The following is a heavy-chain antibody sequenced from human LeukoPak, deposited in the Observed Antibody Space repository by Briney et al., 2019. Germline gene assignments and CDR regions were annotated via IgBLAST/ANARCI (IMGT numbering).Heavy chain of an antibody. J-gene: IGHJ4*02. CDR2: INRSGST. V-gene: IGHV4-34*01. D-gene: IGHD4-11*01. Sequence: PSETLSLTCAVNGGSFSAYNWSWIRQPPGKGLEWIGEINRSGSTNYNPSLKSGVAISVDTSKTQFSLKLTSATAADTAVYYCARSGQTTVAYLDWGQGSLVTVSS. CDR3: ARSGQTTVAYLD. CDR1: GGSFSAYN.